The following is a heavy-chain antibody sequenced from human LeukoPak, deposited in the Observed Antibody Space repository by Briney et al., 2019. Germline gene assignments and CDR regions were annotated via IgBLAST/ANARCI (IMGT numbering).Heavy chain of an antibody. D-gene: IGHD2-2*02. J-gene: IGHJ4*02. CDR1: GGTFSSYA. CDR3: ARDWVYCSSTSRHTTFDY. CDR2: IIPIFGTA. V-gene: IGHV1-69*06. Sequence: SVKVSCKASGGTFSSYAISWVRQAPGQGLEWMGGIIPIFGTANYAQKFQGRVTITADKSTSTAYMELSSLRSEDTAVYYCARDWVYCSSTSRHTTFDYWGQGTLVTVSS.